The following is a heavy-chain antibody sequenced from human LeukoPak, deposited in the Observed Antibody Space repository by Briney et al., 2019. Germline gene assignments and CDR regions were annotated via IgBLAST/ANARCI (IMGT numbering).Heavy chain of an antibody. V-gene: IGHV3-23*01. D-gene: IGHD3-10*01. CDR2: ISGSGGST. CDR1: GFTFSSYA. J-gene: IGHJ6*02. CDR3: AGYYGSGSYKGMDV. Sequence: QPGGSLRLSCAASGFTFSSYAMSWVRQAPGKGLEWVSAISGSGGSTYYADSVKGRFTISRDNSKNTLYLQMNSLRAEDTAVYYCAGYYGSGSYKGMDVWGQGTTVTVSS.